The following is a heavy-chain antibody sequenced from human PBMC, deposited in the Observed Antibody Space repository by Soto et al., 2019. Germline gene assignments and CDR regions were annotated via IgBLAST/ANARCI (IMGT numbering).Heavy chain of an antibody. J-gene: IGHJ4*02. Sequence: QVQLVQSGAEVKKPGSSVKVSCKACGGTFSSYAISWVRQAPGQGLEWMGGIIPIFGTANYAQKFQGRVTITADESTSTAYMELSSLRSEDTAVYYCARLTARITMVRGVIRDYWGQGTLVTVSS. CDR1: GGTFSSYA. V-gene: IGHV1-69*01. CDR3: ARLTARITMVRGVIRDY. CDR2: IIPIFGTA. D-gene: IGHD3-10*01.